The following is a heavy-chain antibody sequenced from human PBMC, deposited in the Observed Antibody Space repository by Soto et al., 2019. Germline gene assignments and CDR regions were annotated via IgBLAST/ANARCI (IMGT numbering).Heavy chain of an antibody. J-gene: IGHJ4*02. CDR1: GYTFTSYY. Sequence: ASVKVSCKASGYTFTSYYMHWVRQAPGQGLEWMGIINPSGGSTSYAQKFQGRVTMTRDTSTSTVYMELSSLRSEDTAVYYCARERSVSGVDYDILTGYYPLDYWGQGTLVTVSS. CDR3: ARERSVSGVDYDILTGYYPLDY. V-gene: IGHV1-46*01. D-gene: IGHD3-9*01. CDR2: INPSGGST.